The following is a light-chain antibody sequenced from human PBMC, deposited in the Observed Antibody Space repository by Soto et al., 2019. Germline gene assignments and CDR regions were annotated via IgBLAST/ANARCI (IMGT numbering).Light chain of an antibody. V-gene: IGLV1-51*01. CDR2: GND. CDR1: SSNIGKSH. J-gene: IGLJ1*01. Sequence: QSVLTQPPSVSAAPGQKVTISCSGSSSNIGKSHVSWYQHLPGTAPKLLIYGNDNRPSVIPDRFAGSKYGTAATLDITRLQTGDEADYYCASGDGTLSPAVFGPGTQLTVL. CDR3: ASGDGTLSPAV.